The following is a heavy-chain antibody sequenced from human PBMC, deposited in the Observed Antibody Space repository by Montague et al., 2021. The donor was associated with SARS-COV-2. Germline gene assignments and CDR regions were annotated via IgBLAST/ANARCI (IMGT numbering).Heavy chain of an antibody. V-gene: IGHV4-59*08. D-gene: IGHD3-10*01. Sequence: SETLSLTCTVSGGSISGYFWSWIRQSPGKGLEWIGYIYYSGTTKYNPALKSRVAISLETSKNQFSLNLNSVTAADTAAYYCAGTDYFASGKYDFWGQGTWVTVSS. CDR3: AGTDYFASGKYDF. J-gene: IGHJ4*02. CDR1: GGSISGYF. CDR2: IYYSGTT.